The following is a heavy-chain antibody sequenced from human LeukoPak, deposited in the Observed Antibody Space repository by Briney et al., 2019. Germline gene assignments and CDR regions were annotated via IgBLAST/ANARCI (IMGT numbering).Heavy chain of an antibody. Sequence: PSETLSLTCTVSVGSISSYYWSWIRQPPWKGLEWIGYIYYSGSTNYNPSLKSRVTISVDTSKNQFSLKLSSVTAADTAVYYCASTSNWNDEYNFDYWGQGTLVTVSS. V-gene: IGHV4-59*01. D-gene: IGHD1-1*01. CDR2: IYYSGST. CDR1: VGSISSYY. CDR3: ASTSNWNDEYNFDY. J-gene: IGHJ4*02.